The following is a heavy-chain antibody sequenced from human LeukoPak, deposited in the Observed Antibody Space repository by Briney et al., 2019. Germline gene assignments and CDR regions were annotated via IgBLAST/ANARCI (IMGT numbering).Heavy chain of an antibody. Sequence: PGGSLRLSCAASGFTFTSYWMTWVRQAPGKGLEWVANIKQDGSDKHYVDSVKGRFTISRDNAKNSLFLQMNSLRADDTAVFYCARAPLASIYYYYAMDVWGQGATVTVSS. D-gene: IGHD3-3*02. CDR1: GFTFTSYW. CDR3: ARAPLASIYYYYAMDV. CDR2: IKQDGSDK. V-gene: IGHV3-7*05. J-gene: IGHJ6*02.